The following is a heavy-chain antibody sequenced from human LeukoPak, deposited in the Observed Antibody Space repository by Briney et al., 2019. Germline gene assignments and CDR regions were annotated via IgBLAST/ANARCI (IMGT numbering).Heavy chain of an antibody. CDR3: ARVVPAAFLDY. J-gene: IGHJ4*02. CDR1: GGTFSSYA. V-gene: IGHV1-69*05. CDR2: IIPIFGTA. D-gene: IGHD2-2*01. Sequence: ASVKVSCKASGGTFSSYAISWVRQAPGQGLEWMGRIIPIFGTANYAQKFQGRVTITTDESTSTAYMELRSLRSDDTAMYYCARVVPAAFLDYWGQGTLVTVSS.